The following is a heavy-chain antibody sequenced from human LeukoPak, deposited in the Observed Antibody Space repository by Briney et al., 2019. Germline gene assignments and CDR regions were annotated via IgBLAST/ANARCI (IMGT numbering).Heavy chain of an antibody. Sequence: SETLSLTCAVYGGSFSGYYWSWIRQPPVKGLEWIGEINHSGSTNYNPSLKSRVTISVDTSKNQFSLKLSSVTAADTAVYYCARGRWSYSYGHDYYYYSMAVWGQGTTVTVSS. CDR2: INHSGST. V-gene: IGHV4-34*01. CDR3: ARGRWSYSYGHDYYYYSMAV. J-gene: IGHJ6*03. D-gene: IGHD5-18*01. CDR1: GGSFSGYY.